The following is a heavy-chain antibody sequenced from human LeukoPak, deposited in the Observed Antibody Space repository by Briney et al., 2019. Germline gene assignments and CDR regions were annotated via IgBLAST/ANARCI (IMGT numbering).Heavy chain of an antibody. CDR2: IRYDGSNK. V-gene: IGHV3-30*02. Sequence: PGGSLRLSCAASGFTFSSYGMHWVRQAPGKGLEWVAFIRYDGSNKYYADSVKGRFTISRDNSKNTLYLQMNSLRAEDTAVYYCARVHGSGSFPFDYWGQGTLVTVSS. CDR3: ARVHGSGSFPFDY. D-gene: IGHD1-26*01. CDR1: GFTFSSYG. J-gene: IGHJ4*02.